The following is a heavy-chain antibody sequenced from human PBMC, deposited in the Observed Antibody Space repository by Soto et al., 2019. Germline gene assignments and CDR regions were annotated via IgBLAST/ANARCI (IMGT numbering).Heavy chain of an antibody. CDR3: ARAVAVPADFDY. V-gene: IGHV1-3*05. J-gene: IGHJ4*02. CDR1: GYTFTTYA. CDR2: INAGNGNT. Sequence: QVQLVQSGAEEKKPGASVKVSCKASGYTFTTYAMHWVRQAPGQRLEWMGWINAGNGNTKYSQKFQGRVTITRDTAATTAYMELSSLRAEDTAVYYCARAVAVPADFDYWGQGTLVTVSS. D-gene: IGHD6-19*01.